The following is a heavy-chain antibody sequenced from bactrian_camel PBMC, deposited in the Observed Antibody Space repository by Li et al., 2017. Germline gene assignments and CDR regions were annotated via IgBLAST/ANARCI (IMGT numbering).Heavy chain of an antibody. CDR1: EYMKSRPC. CDR3: VTDTVDGTFYEYWY. V-gene: IGHV3S6*01. J-gene: IGHJ4*01. D-gene: IGHD6*01. Sequence: HVQLVESGGGSVQAGGSLRLSCVASEYMKSRPCMGWFRQAPGKEREGVGIMYSDGMTRYADSVQGRFTITRDNAKNTLYLQMNSLKSEDTALYYCVTDTVDGTFYEYWYWGQGTQVTVS. CDR2: MYSDGMTR.